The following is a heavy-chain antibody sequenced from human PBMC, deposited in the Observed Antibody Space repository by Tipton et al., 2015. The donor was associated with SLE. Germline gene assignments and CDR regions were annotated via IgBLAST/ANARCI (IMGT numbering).Heavy chain of an antibody. D-gene: IGHD1-1*01. J-gene: IGHJ4*02. CDR3: ARTTYYFDY. CDR2: INHSGST. CDR1: GGSFSGYY. Sequence: TLSLTCAVYGGSFSGYYWNWIRQPPGKGLEWIGEINHSGSTNYNLSLKSRVTISVDTSKNQFSLKLSSVTAADTAVYYCARTTYYFDYWGQGTLVTVSS. V-gene: IGHV4-34*01.